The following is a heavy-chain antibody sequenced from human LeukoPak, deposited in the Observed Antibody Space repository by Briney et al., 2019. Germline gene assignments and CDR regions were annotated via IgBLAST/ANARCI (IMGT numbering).Heavy chain of an antibody. J-gene: IGHJ4*02. CDR3: ARDKYSGSDSPFDH. CDR1: GFTFTIYA. D-gene: IGHD5-12*01. CDR2: ISSDGITT. Sequence: PGGSLRLSCAASGFTFTIYAMNWVRQAPGKGLEYVSAISSDGITTYYANSVKGRFTISRDNSKNTLYLQMGSLSAEDMAVYYCARDKYSGSDSPFDHWGQGTLVTVSS. V-gene: IGHV3-64*01.